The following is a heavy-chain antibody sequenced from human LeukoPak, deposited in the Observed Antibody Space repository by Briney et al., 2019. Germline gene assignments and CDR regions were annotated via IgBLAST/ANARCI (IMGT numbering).Heavy chain of an antibody. CDR2: IIPILGIA. D-gene: IGHD2-21*01. CDR1: GGTLSSYA. V-gene: IGHV1-69*04. Sequence: SVKVSCKASGGTLSSYAISWVRQAPGQGLEWMGRIIPILGIANYAQKFQGRVTITADKSTSTAYMELSSLRSEDTAVYYCARTTSLVVIAIPNAFDIWGQGTMVTVSS. CDR3: ARTTSLVVIAIPNAFDI. J-gene: IGHJ3*02.